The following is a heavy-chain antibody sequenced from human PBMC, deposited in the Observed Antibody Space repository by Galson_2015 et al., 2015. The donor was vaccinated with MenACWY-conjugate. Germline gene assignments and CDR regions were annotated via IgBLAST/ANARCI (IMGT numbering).Heavy chain of an antibody. CDR3: ARDHPYCNRAGFVGSASTLAD. D-gene: IGHD2/OR15-2a*01. Sequence: SVKVSCKASGYTFTIYGINWVRQAPGQGLEWMGWISTNNGNTAFTHKFQGRVTMTRETSTSTVYMELRSLRSHDTSMYYCARDHPYCNRAGFVGSASTLADWDRGTLVTVSS. CDR2: ISTNNGNT. V-gene: IGHV1-18*04. CDR1: GYTFTIYG. J-gene: IGHJ4*02.